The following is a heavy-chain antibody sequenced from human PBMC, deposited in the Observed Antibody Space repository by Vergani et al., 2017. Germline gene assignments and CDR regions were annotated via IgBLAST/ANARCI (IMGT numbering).Heavy chain of an antibody. D-gene: IGHD3-22*01. Sequence: QVQLVQSGAEVKKPGSSVKVSCKASGGTFSSYAISWVRQAPGQGLEWRGGIIPIFGTANYAQKFQGRVTITADESTSTAYMELSSLRSDDTAVYYCAGWYYYDSSGYYYPDYYYGMDVWGQGTTVTVSS. J-gene: IGHJ6*02. V-gene: IGHV1-69*12. CDR2: IIPIFGTA. CDR1: GGTFSSYA. CDR3: AGWYYYDSSGYYYPDYYYGMDV.